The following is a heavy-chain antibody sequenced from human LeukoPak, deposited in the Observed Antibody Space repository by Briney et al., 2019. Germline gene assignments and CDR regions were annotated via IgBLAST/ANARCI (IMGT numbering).Heavy chain of an antibody. CDR3: AKDVAYNRGAFDD. CDR1: GFTLDDYA. J-gene: IGHJ3*01. CDR2: VSWNSGTI. Sequence: PGRSLRLSCAASGFTLDDYAMHWVRQAPGKGLEWVSGVSWNSGTIDYADSVKGRFTISRDNAKNSLYLQMNSLRAEDTALYYCAKDVAYNRGAFDDWGQGTMVTVSS. V-gene: IGHV3-9*01. D-gene: IGHD1-14*01.